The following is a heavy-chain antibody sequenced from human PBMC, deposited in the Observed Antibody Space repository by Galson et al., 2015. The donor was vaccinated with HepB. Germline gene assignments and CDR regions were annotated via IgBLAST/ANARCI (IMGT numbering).Heavy chain of an antibody. J-gene: IGHJ4*02. CDR1: GFTFSNAW. CDR2: IKSKTDGGTT. CDR3: TTDRDIVVVPAAMGVGGFDY. V-gene: IGHV3-15*01. Sequence: SLRLSCAASGFTFSNAWMSWVRQAPGKGLEWVGRIKSKTDGGTTDYAAPVKGRFTISRDDSKNTLYLQMNSLKTEDTAVYYCTTDRDIVVVPAAMGVGGFDYWGQGTLVTVSS. D-gene: IGHD2-2*01.